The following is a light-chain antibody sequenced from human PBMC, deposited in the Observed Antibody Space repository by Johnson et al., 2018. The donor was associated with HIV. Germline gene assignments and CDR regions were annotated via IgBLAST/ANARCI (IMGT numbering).Light chain of an antibody. Sequence: QSVLTQPPSVSAAPGQEVIISCSGSTSNVGNNFVSWYQQFPGRAPKLLIYENNKRPSGIPDRFSGSKSGTSALLGITGLQTGDEADYYCGTWDNSLNTGGVFGPGTKVTVL. CDR3: GTWDNSLNTGGV. V-gene: IGLV1-51*02. CDR1: TSNVGNNF. J-gene: IGLJ1*01. CDR2: ENN.